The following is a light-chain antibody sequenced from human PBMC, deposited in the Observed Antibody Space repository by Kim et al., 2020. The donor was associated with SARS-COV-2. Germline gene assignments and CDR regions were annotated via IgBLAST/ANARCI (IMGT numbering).Light chain of an antibody. Sequence: ETVMTQSPDTLSVIPGERVTLSCRASQSIGSNLAWYQQKPGQAPRLLVYGASTRATGIPGKFSGSGSGTEFTLIINSLQYADFAIYYCHQYDNWPLTFGGGTKVDIK. CDR1: QSIGSN. J-gene: IGKJ4*01. V-gene: IGKV3-15*01. CDR3: HQYDNWPLT. CDR2: GAS.